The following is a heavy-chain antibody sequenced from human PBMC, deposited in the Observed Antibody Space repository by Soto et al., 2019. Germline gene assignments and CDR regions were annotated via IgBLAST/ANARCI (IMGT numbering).Heavy chain of an antibody. CDR2: INSNGNSV. J-gene: IGHJ4*02. CDR1: GFTFSSHW. Sequence: VQLVEFGGGLVQPGGSLRLSCAASGFTFSSHWMHWVRQVPGEGLVWVSRINSNGNSVTYADSVEGRFTISRDNAKNTLYLQMNNLRVEDTALYYCARDRPDVEPPASQPIFDCWVQGTPVTVSS. CDR3: ARDRPDVEPPASQPIFDC. V-gene: IGHV3-74*01.